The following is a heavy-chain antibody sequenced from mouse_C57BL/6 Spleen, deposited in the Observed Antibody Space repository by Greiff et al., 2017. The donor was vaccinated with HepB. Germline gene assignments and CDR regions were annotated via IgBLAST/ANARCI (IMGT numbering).Heavy chain of an antibody. J-gene: IGHJ1*03. CDR2: ISYDGSN. CDR3: ARWHYGSSYSWYFDV. Sequence: EVKLVESGPGLVKPSQSLSLTCSVTGYSITSGYYWNWIRQFPGNKLEWMGYISYDGSNNYNPSLKNRISITRDTSKNQFFLKLNSVTTEDTATYYCARWHYGSSYSWYFDVWGTGTTVTVSS. D-gene: IGHD1-1*01. CDR1: GYSITSGYY. V-gene: IGHV3-6*01.